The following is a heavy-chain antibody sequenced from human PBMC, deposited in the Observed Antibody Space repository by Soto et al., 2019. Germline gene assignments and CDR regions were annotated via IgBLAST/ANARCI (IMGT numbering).Heavy chain of an antibody. CDR2: IYHSGST. D-gene: IGHD4-17*01. Sequence: QVQLQESGPGLVKPSGTLSLTCAVSGGSISSSNWWSWVRQPPGKGLEWIGEIYHSGSTNYNPSLKSRVTISVDKSKNQFSLKLSYVTAADTAVYYCARVSNPRTTVTLYWYFDLWGSGTLVTVSS. J-gene: IGHJ2*01. V-gene: IGHV4-4*02. CDR1: GGSISSSNW. CDR3: ARVSNPRTTVTLYWYFDL.